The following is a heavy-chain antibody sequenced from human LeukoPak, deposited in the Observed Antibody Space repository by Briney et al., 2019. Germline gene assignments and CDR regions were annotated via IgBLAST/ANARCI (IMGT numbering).Heavy chain of an antibody. CDR1: GYTFTSYA. Sequence: ASVKVSCKASGYTFTSYAMHWVRQAPGQRLEWMGWINVNKGSTIYAQKFQGRVTMTTETSTNTAYMELRSLGSDDTAVYYCARHSVYDDYGAQGPLVPVSS. V-gene: IGHV1-3*01. CDR3: ARHSVYDDY. J-gene: IGHJ4*02. CDR2: INVNKGST. D-gene: IGHD3-22*01.